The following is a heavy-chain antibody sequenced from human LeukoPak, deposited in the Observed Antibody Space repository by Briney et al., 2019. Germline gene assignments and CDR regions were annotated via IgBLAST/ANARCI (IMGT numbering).Heavy chain of an antibody. CDR3: ARGIGKDYYDSSV. J-gene: IGHJ4*02. V-gene: IGHV3-48*03. Sequence: GGSLRLSCAASGFTFSSYEMNWVRQAPGKGLEWVSYISSSGNTIYYADSVKGRFTISRDNAKNSLYLQMNSLRAEDTAVYYCARGIGKDYYDSSVWGQGTLVTVSS. CDR1: GFTFSSYE. CDR2: ISSSGNTI. D-gene: IGHD3-22*01.